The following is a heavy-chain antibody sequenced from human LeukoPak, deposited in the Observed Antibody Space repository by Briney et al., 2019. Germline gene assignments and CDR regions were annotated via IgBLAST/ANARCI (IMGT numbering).Heavy chain of an antibody. D-gene: IGHD2-2*02. CDR3: ARHSPYCSSTSCYTY. CDR1: GGSISSSSYY. Sequence: SETLSLTCTVSGGSISSSSYYWGCIRQPPGKGLEWIGSIYYSGSTYYNPSLKSRVTISVDTSKNQFSLKLSSVTAADTAVYYCARHSPYCSSTSCYTYWGQGTLVTVSS. V-gene: IGHV4-39*01. CDR2: IYYSGST. J-gene: IGHJ4*02.